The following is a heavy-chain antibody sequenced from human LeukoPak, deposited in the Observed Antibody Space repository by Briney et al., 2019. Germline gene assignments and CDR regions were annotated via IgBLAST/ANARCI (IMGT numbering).Heavy chain of an antibody. CDR1: GFTFSDHA. J-gene: IGHJ6*02. CDR3: AKMMSPYNYGMDV. V-gene: IGHV3-13*01. CDR2: VGIAADT. Sequence: GGSLRLSCAASGFTFSDHAMHWVRQAPGKGLEWVSAVGIAADTFYPGSVKGRFTISRENAKNSLYLQMNSLRAEDTAVYYCAKMMSPYNYGMDVWGQGTTVTVSS. D-gene: IGHD3-16*01.